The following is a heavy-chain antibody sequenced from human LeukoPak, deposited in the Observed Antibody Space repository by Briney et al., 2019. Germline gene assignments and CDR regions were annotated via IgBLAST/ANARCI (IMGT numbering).Heavy chain of an antibody. J-gene: IGHJ5*02. Sequence: GGSLRLSCAASGFTVSSDYMSWVRQAPGKGLQWVSVIYTGGSTYYADSVRGRFTISRDNSKNTLYLQMNSLRAEDTAVYYCARVFYSGYSRWFDPWGQGTLVTVSS. CDR1: GFTVSSDY. V-gene: IGHV3-66*01. CDR2: IYTGGST. D-gene: IGHD5-12*01. CDR3: ARVFYSGYSRWFDP.